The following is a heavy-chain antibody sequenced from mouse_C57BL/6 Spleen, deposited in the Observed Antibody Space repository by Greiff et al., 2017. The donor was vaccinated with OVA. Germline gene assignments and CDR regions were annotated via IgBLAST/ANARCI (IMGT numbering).Heavy chain of an antibody. D-gene: IGHD1-1*01. Sequence: QVQLKASGAELARPGASVKLSCKASGYTFTSYGISWVKQRTGQGLEWIGEIYPRSGTTYYNEKLKGKATLTADKSSSTAYMELRSLTSEDSAVYFCAREEGYGSNYFDYWGQGTTLTVSS. CDR3: AREEGYGSNYFDY. J-gene: IGHJ2*01. CDR1: GYTFTSYG. V-gene: IGHV1-81*01. CDR2: IYPRSGTT.